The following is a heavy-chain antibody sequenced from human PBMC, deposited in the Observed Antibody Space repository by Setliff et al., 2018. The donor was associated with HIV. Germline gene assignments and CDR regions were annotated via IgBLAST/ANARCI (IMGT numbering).Heavy chain of an antibody. Sequence: ASVKVSCKASGGTFSSYAISWVRQAPGQGLDWMGGIIPVFGTTNYAQKFQGRVTITADESTSTAYMELSSPRSEDTAVYYCARGGVYYYDSSGWSMDYWGQGTLVTVSS. CDR3: ARGGVYYYDSSGWSMDY. CDR2: IIPVFGTT. D-gene: IGHD3-22*01. CDR1: GGTFSSYA. J-gene: IGHJ4*02. V-gene: IGHV1-69*13.